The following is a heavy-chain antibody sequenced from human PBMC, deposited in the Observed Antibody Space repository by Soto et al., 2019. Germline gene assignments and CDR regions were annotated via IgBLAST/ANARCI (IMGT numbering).Heavy chain of an antibody. V-gene: IGHV1-69*13. CDR2: IIPIFDIT. Sequence: SVKVSCKAPGGTFRSYSISWVRQAPGQGLEWMGGIIPIFDITNYAQKFQGRVTITADESTSTAYMELSSLGSDDTAVYYCARPDEGGYSSNHHYYYALDVWGQGTTVTVSS. CDR3: ARPDEGGYSSNHHYYYALDV. CDR1: GGTFRSYS. D-gene: IGHD3-22*01. J-gene: IGHJ6*02.